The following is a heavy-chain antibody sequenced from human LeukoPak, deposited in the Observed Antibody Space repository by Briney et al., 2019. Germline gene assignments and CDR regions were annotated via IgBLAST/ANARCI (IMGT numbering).Heavy chain of an antibody. J-gene: IGHJ6*03. CDR3: ARDSYGVVTYYYYYMDV. CDR1: GVSISSSSYY. V-gene: IGHV4-39*07. CDR2: ISYRGNS. D-gene: IGHD2-21*02. Sequence: SETLSLTCSVSGVSISSSSYYWGWIRQTPGKGLEWIGSISYRGNSYYNPSLKSRVTISVDTSKNQFSLKLSSVTAADTAVYYCARDSYGVVTYYYYYMDVWGKGTTVTVSS.